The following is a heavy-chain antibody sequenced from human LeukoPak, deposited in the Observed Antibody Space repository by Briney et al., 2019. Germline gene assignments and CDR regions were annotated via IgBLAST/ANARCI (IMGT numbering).Heavy chain of an antibody. Sequence: SETLSLTCTVSGGSISSGSYYWSWIRQPAGKGLEWIGRIYTSGSTNYNPSLKSRVTISVDTSKNQFSLKLSSVTAADTAVYYCAREDFGSGYPDAFDIWGQGTMVTVSS. D-gene: IGHD3-22*01. J-gene: IGHJ3*02. CDR3: AREDFGSGYPDAFDI. V-gene: IGHV4-61*02. CDR2: IYTSGST. CDR1: GGSISSGSYY.